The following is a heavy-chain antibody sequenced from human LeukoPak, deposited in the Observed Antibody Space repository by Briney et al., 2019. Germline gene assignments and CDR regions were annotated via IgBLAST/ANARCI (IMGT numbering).Heavy chain of an antibody. Sequence: KPSETLSLTCTVSGGSISSSSYYWGWIRQPPGKGLEWIGSIYNSGYTYYNPSLRSRVTISVDTSKNQVSLKLRSVAATDTGVYYCARHLNYYGSGSYNYGMDVWGQGTTVTVSS. V-gene: IGHV4-39*01. D-gene: IGHD3-10*01. CDR3: ARHLNYYGSGSYNYGMDV. J-gene: IGHJ6*02. CDR1: GGSISSSSYY. CDR2: IYNSGYT.